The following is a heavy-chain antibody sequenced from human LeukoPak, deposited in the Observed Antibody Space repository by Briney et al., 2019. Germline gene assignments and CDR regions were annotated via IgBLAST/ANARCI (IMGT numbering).Heavy chain of an antibody. Sequence: SETLSLTCTVSGVSISSYYWSWIRQPPGKGLEWIGYIYYSGSTNYNPSLKSRVTISVDTSKNQFSLKLSSVTAADTAVYYCARMVYYDSSGYYYGMDVWGQGTTVTVSS. D-gene: IGHD3-22*01. CDR1: GVSISSYY. CDR2: IYYSGST. J-gene: IGHJ6*02. CDR3: ARMVYYDSSGYYYGMDV. V-gene: IGHV4-59*01.